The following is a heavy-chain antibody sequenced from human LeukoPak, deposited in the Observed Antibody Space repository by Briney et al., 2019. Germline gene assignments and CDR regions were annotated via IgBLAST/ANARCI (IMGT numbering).Heavy chain of an antibody. CDR3: ARARNDYDSNGFSLLDY. CDR1: GISISSHG. V-gene: IGHV3-33*01. D-gene: IGHD3-22*01. Sequence: PGGSLRLSCAASGISISSHGMHWVRQAPGKGLEWVAVIWYDGSNIYHTDSVKGRFTISRDNSKNTLYLQMNSLRAEDTALYYCARARNDYDSNGFSLLDYWGQGTLVTVSS. CDR2: IWYDGSNI. J-gene: IGHJ4*02.